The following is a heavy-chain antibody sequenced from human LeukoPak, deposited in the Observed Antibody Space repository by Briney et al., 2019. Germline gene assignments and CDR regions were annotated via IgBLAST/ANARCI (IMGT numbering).Heavy chain of an antibody. Sequence: SVKVSCKASGGTFSSYAISWVRQAPGQGLEWMGGIIPIFGTANYAQKFQGRVTITADKSTSTAYMELSSLRSEDTAVYYCARVLEYSSSFYYYYYMDVWGKGTTVTVSS. J-gene: IGHJ6*03. CDR3: ARVLEYSSSFYYYYYMDV. CDR1: GGTFSSYA. D-gene: IGHD6-6*01. CDR2: IIPIFGTA. V-gene: IGHV1-69*06.